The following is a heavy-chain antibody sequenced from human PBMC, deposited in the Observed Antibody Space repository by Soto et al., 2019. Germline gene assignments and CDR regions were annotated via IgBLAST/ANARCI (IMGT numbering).Heavy chain of an antibody. CDR3: AGGGSIVVATRRLMDV. V-gene: IGHV4-59*08. CDR1: GASISSHY. J-gene: IGHJ6*03. CDR2: INYNGNT. D-gene: IGHD3-22*01. Sequence: QVQLQESGPGLVKPSETLSLTCTVSGASISSHYWSWIRQAPGKGLEWIANINYNGNTNYNPSLKSRVSISVDTSKNRFSLTVLSVTAADTAVYYCAGGGSIVVATRRLMDVWGRGTTVTVSS.